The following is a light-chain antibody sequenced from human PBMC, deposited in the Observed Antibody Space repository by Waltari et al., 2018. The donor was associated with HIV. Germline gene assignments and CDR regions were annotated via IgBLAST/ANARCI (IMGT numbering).Light chain of an antibody. J-gene: IGLJ2*01. V-gene: IGLV1-40*01. CDR1: SSNIGAGYD. CDR2: DKT. CDR3: QSYPASLTVSLI. Sequence: QSVLTQPPSVSGAPGQRVTISCTGNSSNIGAGYDVHWYQQLPGKAPKLLISDKTNRPSGVPDRFSGSKSGTSASLAITGLRAEDEADYYCQSYPASLTVSLIFGGGTRLTVL.